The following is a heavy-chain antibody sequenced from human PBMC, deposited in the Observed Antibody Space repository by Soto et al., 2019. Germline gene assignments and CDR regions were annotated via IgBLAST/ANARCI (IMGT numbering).Heavy chain of an antibody. CDR1: GGTFSSYT. D-gene: IGHD3-10*01. Sequence: QVQLVQSGAEVKKPGSSVKVSCKASGGTFSSYTISWVRQAPGQGLEWMGRIIPILGIANYAQKFQGRVXIXXDKSTSTAYMELSSLRSEDTAVYYGAMVRGAFAFDIWGQGTMVTV. J-gene: IGHJ3*02. V-gene: IGHV1-69*02. CDR3: AMVRGAFAFDI. CDR2: IIPILGIA.